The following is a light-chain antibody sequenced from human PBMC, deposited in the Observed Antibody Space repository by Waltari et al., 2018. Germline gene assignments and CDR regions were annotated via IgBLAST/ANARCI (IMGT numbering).Light chain of an antibody. J-gene: IGKJ1*01. CDR1: QSVSSSY. Sequence: EIVMTQSPATLSLSPGERATLSCRASQSVSSSYLSWYQQKPGQAPRLLIYGASTMATGIPARFSGSGSGTDFTLTISSLQPEDFAVYYCQQDYNLPWTFGQGTKVEIK. V-gene: IGKV3D-7*01. CDR3: QQDYNLPWT. CDR2: GAS.